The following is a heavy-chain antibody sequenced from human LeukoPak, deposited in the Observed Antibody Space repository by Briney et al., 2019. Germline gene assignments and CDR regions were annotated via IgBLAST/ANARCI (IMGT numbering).Heavy chain of an antibody. CDR2: INHSGST. CDR3: AEHFKDPTGYMDV. V-gene: IGHV4-34*01. Sequence: SETLSLTCAVYGGSFSGYYWSWIRQPPGKGLEWIGEINHSGSTNYNPSLKSRVTISVDTSKNQFSLKLSSVTAADTAVYYCAEHFKDPTGYMDVWGKGTTVTVSS. CDR1: GGSFSGYY. D-gene: IGHD2-8*02. J-gene: IGHJ6*03.